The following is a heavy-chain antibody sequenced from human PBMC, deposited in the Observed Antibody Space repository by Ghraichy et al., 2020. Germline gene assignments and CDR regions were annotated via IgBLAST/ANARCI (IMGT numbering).Heavy chain of an antibody. CDR3: ARGYCTTSSCNDRPWFDP. CDR1: GFTFSRFG. Sequence: GESLNISCAASGFTFSRFGMHWVRQAPGKGLEWVAIIWYDGSKKYYADSVKGRFTISRDNSKNTLYLQMNSLRAEDTAVYYCARGYCTTSSCNDRPWFDPWGQGTLVTVYS. CDR2: IWYDGSKK. D-gene: IGHD2-2*01. J-gene: IGHJ5*02. V-gene: IGHV3-33*01.